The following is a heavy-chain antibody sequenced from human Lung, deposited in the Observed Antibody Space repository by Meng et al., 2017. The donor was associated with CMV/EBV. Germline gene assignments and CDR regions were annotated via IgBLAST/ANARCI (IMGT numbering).Heavy chain of an antibody. D-gene: IGHD6-13*01. Sequence: GGSXSLXCAASGFRFSSYVMSWVRQAPGKGLEWVSGIGPSGGSTYYADSGKGRLTISRDNSKHTLYLQMNSLRAEDTAVYYCTKARYSSSWYVFDYWGQGTLVTVSS. V-gene: IGHV3-23*01. CDR3: TKARYSSSWYVFDY. CDR2: IGPSGGST. J-gene: IGHJ4*02. CDR1: GFRFSSYV.